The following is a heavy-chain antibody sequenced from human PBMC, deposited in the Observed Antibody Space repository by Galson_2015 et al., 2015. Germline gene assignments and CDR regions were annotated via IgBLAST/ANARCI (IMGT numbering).Heavy chain of an antibody. D-gene: IGHD6-19*01. Sequence: QSGAAVKKPGEFLKISCKGSGYSFSNYWIGWVRQMPGKGLEWMGIIYPGDSDTRYSPSFQGQDTISADKSISTAYLQWSSLKASETAKEDGARRGATAVAGSYGMDVWGQGTTVTVSS. CDR3: ARRGATAVAGSYGMDV. CDR1: GYSFSNYW. CDR2: IYPGDSDT. V-gene: IGHV5-51*03. J-gene: IGHJ6*02.